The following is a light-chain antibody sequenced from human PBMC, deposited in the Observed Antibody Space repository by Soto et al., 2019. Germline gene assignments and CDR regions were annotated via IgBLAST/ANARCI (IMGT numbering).Light chain of an antibody. CDR2: DAS. CDR3: QQRSNWPPIT. CDR1: QSVSSY. J-gene: IGKJ5*01. V-gene: IGKV3-11*01. Sequence: EIVLTQSPATLSLSPGERATLSCRASQSVSSYLAWYQQKPGQAPRLLIYDASNRATGIPARFSGSGSGTDFTLTISSLEPEDSAVYDCQQRSNWPPITFGQGTRLEIK.